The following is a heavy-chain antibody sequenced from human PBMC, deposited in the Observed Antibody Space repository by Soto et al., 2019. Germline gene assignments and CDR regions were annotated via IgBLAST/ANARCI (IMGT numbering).Heavy chain of an antibody. Sequence: QVKLVQSGTEVKRPGSSVKVSCKASGGTFSNYGLSWVRQAPGHRLQWMGGIIPLFGTLHNAREFQDRVTITADQSTGTASMDLRSLTYDDTAVYFCATTPFNMASAGSYYFDSWGQGILVTVSS. V-gene: IGHV1-69*01. D-gene: IGHD6-13*01. J-gene: IGHJ4*02. CDR3: ATTPFNMASAGSYYFDS. CDR1: GGTFSNYG. CDR2: IIPLFGTL.